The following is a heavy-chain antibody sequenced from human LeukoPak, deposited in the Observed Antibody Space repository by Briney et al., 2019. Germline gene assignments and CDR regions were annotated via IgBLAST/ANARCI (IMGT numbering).Heavy chain of an antibody. V-gene: IGHV3-21*01. D-gene: IGHD3-3*01. J-gene: IGHJ3*02. Sequence: GGSPRLSCAASGFTFSSYSMNWVRQAPGKGLEWVSSISSSSSYIYYADSVKGRFTISRDNAKNSLYLQMNSLRAEDTAVYYCARTRITIFGVVINHAFDIWGQGTMVTVSS. CDR3: ARTRITIFGVVINHAFDI. CDR2: ISSSSSYI. CDR1: GFTFSSYS.